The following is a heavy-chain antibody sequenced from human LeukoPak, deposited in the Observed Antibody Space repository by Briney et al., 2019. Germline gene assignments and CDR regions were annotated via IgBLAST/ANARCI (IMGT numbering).Heavy chain of an antibody. J-gene: IGHJ3*02. CDR2: IYSGGST. V-gene: IGHV3-53*01. CDR1: GFTFSSYA. CDR3: ARYCSGGSCYALDAFDI. Sequence: GGSLRLSCAASGFTFSSYAMSWVRQAPGKGLEWVSVIYSGGSTYYADSVKGRFTISRDNSKNTLYLQMNSLRAEDTAVYYCARYCSGGSCYALDAFDIWGQGTMVTVSS. D-gene: IGHD2-15*01.